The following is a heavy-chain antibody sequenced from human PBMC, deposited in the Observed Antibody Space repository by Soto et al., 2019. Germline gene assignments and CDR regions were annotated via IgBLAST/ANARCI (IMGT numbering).Heavy chain of an antibody. CDR2: ISYDGSNK. V-gene: IGHV3-30-3*01. CDR1: GFTFSSYA. CDR3: AREEDIVVVVAATLSSYYGMDV. D-gene: IGHD2-15*01. Sequence: GGSLRLSCAASGFTFSSYAMHWVRQAPGKGLEWVAVISYDGSNKYYADSVKGRFTISRDNSKNTLYLQMNSLRAEDTAVYYCAREEDIVVVVAATLSSYYGMDVWGQGTTVTVSS. J-gene: IGHJ6*02.